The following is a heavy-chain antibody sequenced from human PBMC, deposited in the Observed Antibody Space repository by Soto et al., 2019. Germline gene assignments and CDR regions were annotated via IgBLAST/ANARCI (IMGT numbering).Heavy chain of an antibody. Sequence: PSETLSLTCSLYSGSLSGFYWSWIRQPPGKRLEWIGEISQSGSTNYNPSLRSRVSISVDSPKNQFSLELTSVTAADTAVYYCARAPKVSGSAQTRPDFWGQGALVTVSS. CDR3: ARAPKVSGSAQTRPDF. CDR2: ISQSGST. CDR1: SGSLSGFY. V-gene: IGHV4-34*01. D-gene: IGHD6-6*01. J-gene: IGHJ4*02.